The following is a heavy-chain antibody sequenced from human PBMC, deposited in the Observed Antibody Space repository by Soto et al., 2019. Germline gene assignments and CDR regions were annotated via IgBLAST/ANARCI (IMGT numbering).Heavy chain of an antibody. Sequence: SSETLSLTCSVSGGSISSGTYSWGWIRQPPGKGLEWIGTFHYSGRTYYSPSLESRVTISVDTSKNQFSLKVSSVTAADTAVFYCARLAGYCSGTSCYGYYGMDVWGQGTTVT. J-gene: IGHJ6*02. CDR1: GGSISSGTYS. CDR2: FHYSGRT. V-gene: IGHV4-39*01. D-gene: IGHD2-2*01. CDR3: ARLAGYCSGTSCYGYYGMDV.